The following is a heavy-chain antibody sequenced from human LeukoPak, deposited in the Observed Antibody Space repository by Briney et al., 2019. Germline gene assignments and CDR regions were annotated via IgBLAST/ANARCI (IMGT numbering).Heavy chain of an antibody. D-gene: IGHD6-19*01. CDR1: GFTFSSYS. Sequence: GGSLRLSCAASGFTFSSYSMNWVRQAPGKGLEWVANIKQDGSEKYYVDSVKGRFTISRDNAKNSLYLQMNSLRAEDTAVYYCARDKGDSGWLNYYYYYGMDVWGQGTTVTVSS. CDR3: ARDKGDSGWLNYYYYYGMDV. J-gene: IGHJ6*02. CDR2: IKQDGSEK. V-gene: IGHV3-7*01.